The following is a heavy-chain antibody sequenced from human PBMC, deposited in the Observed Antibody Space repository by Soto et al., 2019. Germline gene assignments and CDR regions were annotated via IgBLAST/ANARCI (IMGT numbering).Heavy chain of an antibody. CDR2: ISNSGSST. CDR1: GFTFSSYA. J-gene: IGHJ6*02. V-gene: IGHV3-23*01. CDR3: AKVYSSGWYGYYGMDV. Sequence: QSGGSLRLSCAASGFTFSSYAMSWVRQAPGKGLEWVSTISNSGSSTYYADSVKGRFTISRDNSKNTLYLQMNSLRAEDTAVYYCAKVYSSGWYGYYGMDVWGQGTTVTVSS. D-gene: IGHD6-19*01.